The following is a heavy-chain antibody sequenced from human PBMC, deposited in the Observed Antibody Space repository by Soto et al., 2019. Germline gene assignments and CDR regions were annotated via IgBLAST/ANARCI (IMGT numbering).Heavy chain of an antibody. CDR1: GYSFPTYG. Sequence: QVQLVQSGGEMKKPGAAVMVSCKASGYSFPTYGISWVRQAPGQGLQWMGWVSAYIGATNSAQKLQGRVTMTTDTSTSTAYMELRNLRSDDTAVYYCARGSSGDYPDAFDIWGQGTIITVSS. J-gene: IGHJ3*02. CDR2: VSAYIGAT. D-gene: IGHD3-22*01. V-gene: IGHV1-18*04. CDR3: ARGSSGDYPDAFDI.